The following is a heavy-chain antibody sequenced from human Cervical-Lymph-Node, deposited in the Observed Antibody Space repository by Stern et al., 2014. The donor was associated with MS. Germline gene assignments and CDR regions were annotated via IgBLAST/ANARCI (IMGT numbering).Heavy chain of an antibody. CDR2: IYPGDSDT. J-gene: IGHJ4*02. Sequence: FQLVQSGAEVKKPGESLKISCKGSGYSFTANWIAWVRQMLGKGLEWMGIIYPGDSDTRYSPSFQGQVPISADKSISTADLQWSSLKASDTAMYYCARDYGDYAFDYWGQGTLVTVSS. CDR3: ARDYGDYAFDY. D-gene: IGHD4-17*01. CDR1: GYSFTANW. V-gene: IGHV5-51*01.